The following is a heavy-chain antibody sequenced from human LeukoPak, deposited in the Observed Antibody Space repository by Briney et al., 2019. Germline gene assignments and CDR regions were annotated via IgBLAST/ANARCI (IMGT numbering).Heavy chain of an antibody. CDR1: GFTVSSNY. J-gene: IGHJ4*02. Sequence: GGSLRLSCAASGFTVSSNYMTWVRQAPGKGLEWVANIREDGTEKNYVDSVKGRFTISRDNAKNSLFLQMSNLRDDDTAIYYCARHVGISFWGQGTLVTVSS. D-gene: IGHD7-27*01. CDR3: ARHVGISF. V-gene: IGHV3-7*01. CDR2: IREDGTEK.